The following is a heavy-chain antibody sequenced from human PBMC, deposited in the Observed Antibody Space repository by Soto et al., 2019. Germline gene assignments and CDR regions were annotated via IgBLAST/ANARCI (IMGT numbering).Heavy chain of an antibody. CDR2: TSDSDGRK. V-gene: IGHV3-23*01. J-gene: IGHJ3*02. Sequence: GGSLRLSCAATGFTFNKYFMSWIRQAPGKGLEWIATTSDSDGRKGYVDTVKGRFTISRDNSKNTLYLQMNSLRAEDTAIYYCAKAFWEMGRGEAFDIWGQGTMVTVSS. CDR3: AKAFWEMGRGEAFDI. D-gene: IGHD1-26*01. CDR1: GFTFNKYF.